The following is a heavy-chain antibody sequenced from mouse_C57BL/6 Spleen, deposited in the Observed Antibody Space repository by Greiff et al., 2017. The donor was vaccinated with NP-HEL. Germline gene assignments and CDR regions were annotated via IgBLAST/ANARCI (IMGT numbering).Heavy chain of an antibody. CDR3: ARKYYGSSYRYFDV. D-gene: IGHD1-1*01. CDR2: IDPSDSYT. Sequence: VQLQQPGAELVMPGASVKLSCKASGYTFTSYWMHWVKQRPGQGLEWIGEIDPSDSYTNYNQKFKGKSTLTVDKSSSTAYMQLSSLTSEDSAVYYCARKYYGSSYRYFDVWGTGTTVTVFS. J-gene: IGHJ1*03. V-gene: IGHV1-69*01. CDR1: GYTFTSYW.